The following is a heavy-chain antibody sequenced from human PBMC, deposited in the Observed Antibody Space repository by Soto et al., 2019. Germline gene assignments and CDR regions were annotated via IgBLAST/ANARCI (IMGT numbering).Heavy chain of an antibody. CDR3: ALGYYDSSHPYYFDY. CDR2: ISAYNGNT. D-gene: IGHD3-22*01. J-gene: IGHJ4*02. CDR1: GYTFTSYG. V-gene: IGHV1-18*01. Sequence: ASVKVSCKASGYTFTSYGISWVRQAPGQGLEWMGWISAYNGNTNYAQKLQGRVTMTTDTSTDTAYMELRSLRSEDTAVYYCALGYYDSSHPYYFDYWGQGTLITVSS.